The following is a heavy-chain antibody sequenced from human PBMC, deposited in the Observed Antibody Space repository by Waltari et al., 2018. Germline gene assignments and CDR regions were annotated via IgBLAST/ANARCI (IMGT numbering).Heavy chain of an antibody. CDR3: ARVPIGVDYYHYYYMDV. CDR2: IIPIFGTA. D-gene: IGHD3-10*01. V-gene: IGHV1-69*12. J-gene: IGHJ6*03. CDR1: GGTFSSYA. Sequence: QVQLVQSGAEVKKPGSSVKVSCKASGGTFSSYAISWVRQAPGQGLEWMGGIIPIFGTANYAQKFQGRVTITADEATSTAYMELSSLRSEDTAVYYCARVPIGVDYYHYYYMDVWGKGTTVTISS.